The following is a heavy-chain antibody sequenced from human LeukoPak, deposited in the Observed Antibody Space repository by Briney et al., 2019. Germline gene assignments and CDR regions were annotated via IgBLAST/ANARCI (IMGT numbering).Heavy chain of an antibody. CDR2: IGTAGDT. CDR1: GFTFSDYD. D-gene: IGHD1-1*01. J-gene: IGHJ4*02. CDR3: ARVAKERVGGVYYFDY. V-gene: IGHV3-13*01. Sequence: PGGSLGPSCAASGFTFSDYDMHWVRQATGKGLEWVSAIGTAGDTYYTGSVKGRFTISRENAKNSLYLQMNSLRAGDTAVYYCARVAKERVGGVYYFDYWGQGTLVTVSS.